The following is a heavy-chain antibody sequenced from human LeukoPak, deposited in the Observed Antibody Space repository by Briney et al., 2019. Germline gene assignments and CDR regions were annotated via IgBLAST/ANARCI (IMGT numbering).Heavy chain of an antibody. Sequence: SVKVSCKASGGTFSSYAISWVRQAPGQGHEWMGGIIPIFGTANYAQKFQGRVTITADESTSTAYMELSSLRSEDTAVYYCAREDPTVTTHFDYWGQGTLVTVSS. CDR2: IIPIFGTA. CDR3: AREDPTVTTHFDY. CDR1: GGTFSSYA. V-gene: IGHV1-69*13. J-gene: IGHJ4*02. D-gene: IGHD4-17*01.